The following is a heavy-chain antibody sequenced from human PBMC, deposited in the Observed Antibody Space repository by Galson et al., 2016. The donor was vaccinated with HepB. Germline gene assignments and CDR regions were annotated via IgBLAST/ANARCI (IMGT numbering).Heavy chain of an antibody. CDR3: ACGDYVSDLDY. D-gene: IGHD2-21*02. J-gene: IGHJ4*02. V-gene: IGHV4-39*02. Sequence: ETLSLTCTVSGGSIIGNNYYWAWIRQPPGKGLEWIGSIHFTGSAYDNPSLNSRVAISVDTSKNHFSLRLSSVTAADTAVYYCACGDYVSDLDYWGQGTLVTVSS. CDR2: IHFTGSA. CDR1: GGSIIGNNYY.